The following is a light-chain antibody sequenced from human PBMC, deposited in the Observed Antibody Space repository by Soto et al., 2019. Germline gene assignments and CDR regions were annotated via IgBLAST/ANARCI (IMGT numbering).Light chain of an antibody. CDR2: DAS. Sequence: ETVMTQSPVTLSVSPGERATLSCRASQSVSSNLAWYQQKPGQAPRLLIYDASNRATGIPARFSGSGSGTDSTLTISSLEPEDFAVYYCQQRSNWPPRFTYGPGTKVDI. J-gene: IGKJ3*01. V-gene: IGKV3-11*01. CDR1: QSVSSN. CDR3: QQRSNWPPRFT.